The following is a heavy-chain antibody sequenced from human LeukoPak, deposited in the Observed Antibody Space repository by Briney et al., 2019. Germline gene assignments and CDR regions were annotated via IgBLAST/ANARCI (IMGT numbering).Heavy chain of an antibody. D-gene: IGHD1-14*01. CDR2: IYYTGRT. Sequence: SETLSLTCTVSGGSISSSSHSWGWIRQPPGKGLEWTGTIYYTGRTYYNPSLESRLTISVDTSKNQFSLKLTSVTAADTAIYYCAQSLGSGNRIGNWFDPWGQGTLVTVSS. CDR3: AQSLGSGNRIGNWFDP. J-gene: IGHJ5*02. V-gene: IGHV4-39*01. CDR1: GGSISSSSHS.